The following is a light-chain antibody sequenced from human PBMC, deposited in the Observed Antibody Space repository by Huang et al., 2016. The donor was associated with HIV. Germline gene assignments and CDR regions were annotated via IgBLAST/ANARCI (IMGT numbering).Light chain of an antibody. Sequence: EIVLTQSPATLSLSPGERATLSCRASQSVNSYLAWYQQKPSQAPRPLIYHASNRATGIPDRFSGSGSGTDFTLTISSLEPEDVAVYYCQQRSNWPPTFGQGTKVEIK. CDR2: HAS. V-gene: IGKV3-11*01. CDR3: QQRSNWPPT. J-gene: IGKJ1*01. CDR1: QSVNSY.